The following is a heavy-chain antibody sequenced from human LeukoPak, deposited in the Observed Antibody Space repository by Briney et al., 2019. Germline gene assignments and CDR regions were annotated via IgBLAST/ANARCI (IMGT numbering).Heavy chain of an antibody. Sequence: GGSLRLSCAAPGFTFSSYAMSWVRKAPGKGLEWVSAISGSGGSTYYADSVKGRFTISRDNSKNTLYLQMNSLRAEDTAVYYCAKDDGWLRYYPDYWGQGTLVTVSS. V-gene: IGHV3-23*01. CDR1: GFTFSSYA. CDR3: AKDDGWLRYYPDY. J-gene: IGHJ4*02. D-gene: IGHD5-12*01. CDR2: ISGSGGST.